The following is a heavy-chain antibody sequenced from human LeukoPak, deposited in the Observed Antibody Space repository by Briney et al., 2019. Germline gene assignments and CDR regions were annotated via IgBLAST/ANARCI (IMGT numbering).Heavy chain of an antibody. CDR2: IIPILGAA. Sequence: GASVKVSCKASGGTFTNYAINWVRQAPGQGLEWMGVIIPILGAANYAQKFQGRVTITADESTTTAYMELSSLRSEDAAMYYCARERNYSTWYRRGGWFDPWGQGTLVTVSS. D-gene: IGHD2-2*01. CDR1: GGTFTNYA. V-gene: IGHV1-69*13. CDR3: ARERNYSTWYRRGGWFDP. J-gene: IGHJ5*01.